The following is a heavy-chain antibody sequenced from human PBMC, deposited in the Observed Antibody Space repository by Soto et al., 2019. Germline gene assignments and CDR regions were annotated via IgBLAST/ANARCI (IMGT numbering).Heavy chain of an antibody. D-gene: IGHD3-10*01. CDR3: ARDWGMVREPGGYGMDV. V-gene: IGHV1-69*13. CDR2: IIPIFGTA. J-gene: IGHJ6*02. CDR1: GGTFSSYA. Sequence: AASVKVSCKASGGTFSSYAISWVRQAPGQGLEWMGGIIPIFGTANYAQKFQGRVTITADESTSTAYMELSSLRSEDTAVYYCARDWGMVREPGGYGMDVWGQGXTVTVSS.